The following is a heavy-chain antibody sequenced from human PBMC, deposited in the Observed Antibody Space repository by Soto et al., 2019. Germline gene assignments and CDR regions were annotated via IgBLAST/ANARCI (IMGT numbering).Heavy chain of an antibody. J-gene: IGHJ3*01. V-gene: IGHV5-10-1*01. D-gene: IGHD3-22*01. CDR1: GYNFTDSW. Sequence: PGESLKISCKGSGYNFTDSWISWVRQVPGKGLEWMGRIDPADSYTTYSPSFQGHVTISTDKSLSSAFLQWSSLKASDTAMYYCAKHLGLYFDTSGYYYEAQAFDLWGQGTMVTVSS. CDR3: AKHLGLYFDTSGYYYEAQAFDL. CDR2: IDPADSYT.